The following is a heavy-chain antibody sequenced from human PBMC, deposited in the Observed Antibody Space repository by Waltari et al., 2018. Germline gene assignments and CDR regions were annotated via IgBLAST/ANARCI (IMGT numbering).Heavy chain of an antibody. V-gene: IGHV3-30-3*01. Sequence: QVQLVESGGGVVQPGRSLRLSCAASGFTFSSYAMHWVRQAPGKGLEWVAVISYDGSNKYYADSVKGRFTISRDNSKNTLYLQMNSLRAEDTAVYYCAREFPLYGGNSESWFDPWGQGTLVTVSS. CDR1: GFTFSSYA. CDR3: AREFPLYGGNSESWFDP. D-gene: IGHD4-17*01. J-gene: IGHJ5*02. CDR2: ISYDGSNK.